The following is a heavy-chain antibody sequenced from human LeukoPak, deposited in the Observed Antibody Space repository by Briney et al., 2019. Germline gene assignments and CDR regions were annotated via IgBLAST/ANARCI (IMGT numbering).Heavy chain of an antibody. CDR3: AAIAAAGTVRPRAFDI. J-gene: IGHJ3*02. CDR2: INHSGST. CDR1: GGSFSGYY. V-gene: IGHV4-34*01. Sequence: SETLSLTCAVYGGSFSGYYWSWIRQPPGKGLEWIGEINHSGSTNYNPSLKSRVTISVDTSKNQFSLKLSSVTAADTAVYYCAAIAAAGTVRPRAFDIWGQGTMVTVSS. D-gene: IGHD6-13*01.